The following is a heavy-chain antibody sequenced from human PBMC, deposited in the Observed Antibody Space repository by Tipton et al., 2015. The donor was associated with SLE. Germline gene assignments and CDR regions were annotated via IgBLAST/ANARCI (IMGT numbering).Heavy chain of an antibody. D-gene: IGHD2-8*01. CDR1: GGSFSDYS. J-gene: IGHJ4*02. Sequence: LRLSWAVYGGSFSDYSWSWIRQPPGKGLEWIGEINHSGSTNYNPSLKSRVTISIDTSKNQFSLRLSSVTAADTAVYYCARDCTTGVCYTTSFDYWGQGTLVTVSP. CDR2: INHSGST. CDR3: ARDCTTGVCYTTSFDY. V-gene: IGHV4-34*01.